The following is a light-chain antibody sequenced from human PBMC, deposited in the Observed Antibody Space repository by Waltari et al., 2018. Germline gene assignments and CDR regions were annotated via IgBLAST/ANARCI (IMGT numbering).Light chain of an antibody. V-gene: IGKV3-15*01. CDR1: KKVNTN. Sequence: SVSVSKKVNTNLDWYQQKPEHAPRPLIYDASTRDTGIPDRFSGSGSGTDFTLTISRLEPEDVGVYYCLQDTHWPHTFGEGTKVEIK. CDR3: LQDTHWPHT. J-gene: IGKJ2*01. CDR2: DAS.